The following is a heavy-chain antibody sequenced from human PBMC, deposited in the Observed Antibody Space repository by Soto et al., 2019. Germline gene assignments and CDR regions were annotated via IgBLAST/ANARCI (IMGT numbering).Heavy chain of an antibody. CDR1: GGSISSYY. J-gene: IGHJ6*02. V-gene: IGHV4-59*08. CDR3: GRQGFGALHGRVDV. D-gene: IGHD3-10*01. CDR2: VHDSWGS. Sequence: PSETLSLTCTVSGGSISSYYWSWIRQPPGKGLEWIGYVHDSWGSHYNPSLKSRVAISLDTSKSQFSLKLTSVTATDTAVYYCGRQGFGALHGRVDVWGQGTTVPVSS.